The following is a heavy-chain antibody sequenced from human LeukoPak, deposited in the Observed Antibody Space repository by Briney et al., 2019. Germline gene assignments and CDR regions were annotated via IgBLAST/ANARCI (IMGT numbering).Heavy chain of an antibody. CDR2: IRYDGSNK. V-gene: IGHV3-30*02. D-gene: IGHD3-10*01. CDR1: GFTFSDYY. Sequence: GGFLRLSCAASGFTFSDYYMSWIRQAPGKGLEWVAFIRYDGSNKYYADSVKGRFTISRDNSKNTLYLQMNSLRAEDTAVYYCAKAPVGRGDAFDIWGQGTMVTVSS. CDR3: AKAPVGRGDAFDI. J-gene: IGHJ3*02.